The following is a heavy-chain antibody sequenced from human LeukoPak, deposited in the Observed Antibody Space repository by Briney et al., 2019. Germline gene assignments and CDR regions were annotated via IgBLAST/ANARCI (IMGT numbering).Heavy chain of an antibody. CDR2: IIPIFGTA. D-gene: IGHD2-2*01. J-gene: IGHJ6*03. CDR1: GGTFSSYA. V-gene: IGHV1-69*05. Sequence: ASVKVSCKASGGTFSSYAFSWVRQAPGQGLEWMGRIIPIFGTANYAQKFQGRVTITTDESTSTAYMELSSLRSEDTAVYYCARGPQGVVPAAMRYYYYMDVWGKGTTVTVSS. CDR3: ARGPQGVVPAAMRYYYYMDV.